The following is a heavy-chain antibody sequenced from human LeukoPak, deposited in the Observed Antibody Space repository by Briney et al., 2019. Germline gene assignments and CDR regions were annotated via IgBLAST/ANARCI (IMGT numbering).Heavy chain of an antibody. J-gene: IGHJ4*02. CDR1: GFTFSSYA. CDR3: AREDGYSYGAFHY. V-gene: IGHV3-64*01. CDR2: ISSNGGST. Sequence: GGSLRLSCAASGFTFSSYAMHWVRQAPGKGLEYVSAISSNGGSTYYANSVKGRFTISRDNSKNTLYLQMGSLRAEDMAVYYWAREDGYSYGAFHYWGRGTLVTVSS. D-gene: IGHD5-18*01.